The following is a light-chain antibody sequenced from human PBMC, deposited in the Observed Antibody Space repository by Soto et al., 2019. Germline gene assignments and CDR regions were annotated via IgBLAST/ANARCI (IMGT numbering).Light chain of an antibody. Sequence: SPGTLSLSPGERATLSCRASQSVSSSYLAWYQQKPGQAPRLLIYGASSRATGIPDRFSGSGSGTDFTLTINRLEPADFAVYYCRQYCSSPLTFGHGPGLAIK. CDR1: QSVSSSY. J-gene: IGKJ5*01. V-gene: IGKV3-20*01. CDR2: GAS. CDR3: RQYCSSPLT.